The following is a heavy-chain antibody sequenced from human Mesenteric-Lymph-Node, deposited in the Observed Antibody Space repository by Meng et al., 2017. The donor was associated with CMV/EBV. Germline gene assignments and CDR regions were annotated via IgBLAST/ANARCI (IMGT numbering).Heavy chain of an antibody. Sequence: GESLKISCVVSGFAFNTYTMNWVRQAPGKGLEWVSVIYSGGTTYYGDSVKGRFTISRDNSKNTLYLQMNSLRPEDTAVYYCVRLYCSTTSCYEDYWGQGTLVTVSS. J-gene: IGHJ4*02. CDR1: GFAFNTYT. D-gene: IGHD2-2*01. CDR3: VRLYCSTTSCYEDY. CDR2: IYSGGTT. V-gene: IGHV3-66*02.